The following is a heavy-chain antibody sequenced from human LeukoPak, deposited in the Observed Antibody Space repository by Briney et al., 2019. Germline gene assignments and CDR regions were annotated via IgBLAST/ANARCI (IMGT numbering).Heavy chain of an antibody. Sequence: SETLSLTCTVSGGSISSYYWSWIRQPAGKGLEWIGRIYTSGSTNYNPSLKSRVTMSVDTSKNQFSLKLSSVTAADTAVYYCARVVPAARKGVEAFDIWGQGTMVTVSS. CDR1: GGSISSYY. CDR3: ARVVPAARKGVEAFDI. D-gene: IGHD2-2*01. V-gene: IGHV4-4*07. J-gene: IGHJ3*02. CDR2: IYTSGST.